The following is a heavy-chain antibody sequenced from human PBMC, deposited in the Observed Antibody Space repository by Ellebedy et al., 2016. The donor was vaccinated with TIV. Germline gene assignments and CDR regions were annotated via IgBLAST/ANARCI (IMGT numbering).Heavy chain of an antibody. CDR3: ATDGSYGDYRSPAHAFEF. J-gene: IGHJ3*01. D-gene: IGHD4-17*01. CDR1: GFIFRNYW. V-gene: IGHV3-7*01. CDR2: ISQDGSEK. Sequence: GGSLRLSCAASGFIFRNYWMSWVRQAPGQGLEWLANISQDGSEKYYVDSVRGRFTISRDNAKNSLYLQMNRLGADDSAVYYCATDGSYGDYRSPAHAFEFWGQGTMVTVSS.